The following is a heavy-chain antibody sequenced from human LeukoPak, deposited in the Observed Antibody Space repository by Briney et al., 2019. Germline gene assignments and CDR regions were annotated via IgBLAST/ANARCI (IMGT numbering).Heavy chain of an antibody. V-gene: IGHV1-2*02. CDR3: ARGRIGYCSGGCCYFY. Sequence: ASVKVSCKASVYTFTGYYMHWVPQAPGQGLEWMGWINPNSGGTNYAQKFQGRVTMTRDTSISTAYMELSRLRSDDTAVYFCARGRIGYCSGGCCYFYWGQGTLVTVSS. J-gene: IGHJ4*02. D-gene: IGHD2-15*01. CDR1: VYTFTGYY. CDR2: INPNSGGT.